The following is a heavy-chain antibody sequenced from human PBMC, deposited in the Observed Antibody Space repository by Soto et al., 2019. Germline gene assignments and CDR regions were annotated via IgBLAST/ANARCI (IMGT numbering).Heavy chain of an antibody. CDR1: GGSISSGDYY. J-gene: IGHJ4*02. CDR2: IYYSGST. CDR3: ARDRSYYDSSGYYTEPYYFDY. V-gene: IGHV4-30-4*01. D-gene: IGHD3-22*01. Sequence: SETLSLTCTVSGGSISSGDYYWSWIRQPPGKGLEWIGYIYYSGSTYYNPSLKSRVTISVDTSKNQFSLKLSSVTAADTAVYYCARDRSYYDSSGYYTEPYYFDYWGQGTLVTVSS.